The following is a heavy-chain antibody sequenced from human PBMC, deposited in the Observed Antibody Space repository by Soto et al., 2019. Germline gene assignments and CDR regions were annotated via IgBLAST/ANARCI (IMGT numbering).Heavy chain of an antibody. CDR2: INHSGST. D-gene: IGHD2-15*01. V-gene: IGHV4-34*01. J-gene: IGHJ4*02. Sequence: SETLSLTCAVYGGSFSGYYWSWIRQPPGKGLEWIGEINHSGSTNYNPSLKSRVTISVDTSKNQFSLKLSSVTAADTAVYYCARGQCSGGSCYSRVDYWGQGTLVTVSS. CDR1: GGSFSGYY. CDR3: ARGQCSGGSCYSRVDY.